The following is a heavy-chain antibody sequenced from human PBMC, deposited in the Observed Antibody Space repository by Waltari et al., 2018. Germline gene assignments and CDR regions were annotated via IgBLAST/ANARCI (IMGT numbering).Heavy chain of an antibody. CDR3: AKDSIAVAGIDY. Sequence: QVQLVESGGGVVQPGGSLRLSCAASGFTFSSYGMPWVRQAPGKGLEWVAFIRYDGSNKYYADSVKGRFTISRDNSKNTLYLQMNSLRAEDTAVYYCAKDSIAVAGIDYWGQGTLVTVSS. D-gene: IGHD6-19*01. CDR2: IRYDGSNK. V-gene: IGHV3-30*02. CDR1: GFTFSSYG. J-gene: IGHJ4*02.